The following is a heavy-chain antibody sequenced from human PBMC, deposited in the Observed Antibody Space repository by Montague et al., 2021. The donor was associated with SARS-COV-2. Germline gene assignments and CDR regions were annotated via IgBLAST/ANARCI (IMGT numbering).Heavy chain of an antibody. CDR2: IYYSGST. CDR3: VTRPPDGTGLFDY. D-gene: IGHD3-10*01. J-gene: IGHJ4*02. Sequence: TLSLTCTVSGASISTGPFYWSWIRQYPGKGLEWIGYIYYSGSTYYNPSLKSRITMSVDPSKNPFYLTVSSVTAAATAIYYCVTRPPDGTGLFDYWGQGILVTVSS. CDR1: GASISTGPFY. V-gene: IGHV4-31*03.